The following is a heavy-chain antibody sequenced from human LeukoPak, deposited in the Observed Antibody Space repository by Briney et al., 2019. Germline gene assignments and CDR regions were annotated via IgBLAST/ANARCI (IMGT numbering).Heavy chain of an antibody. CDR3: GRSLDSSGWYILDY. CDR1: GFTFSSYA. CDR2: ISGSGDSA. J-gene: IGHJ4*02. Sequence: GGSLRLSCAASGFTFSSYAMTWVRQAPGKGLEWVSSISGSGDSAYYADSVKGRFTISRDNSKNTLYLQINSLRAEDTAVYYCGRSLDSSGWYILDYWGQGTLVTVSS. D-gene: IGHD6-13*01. V-gene: IGHV3-23*01.